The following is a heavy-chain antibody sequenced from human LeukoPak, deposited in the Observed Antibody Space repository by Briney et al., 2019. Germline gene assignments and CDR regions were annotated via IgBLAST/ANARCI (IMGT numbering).Heavy chain of an antibody. Sequence: MTSETLSLTCSFSIVPIKNYYWNWIRQSPGKGLQWIGYIYYTGSTDYNFSLKSRVTISLDTSENHFSLSLSSVTAADSALYFCASSRGPSSSWSFDSWGQGIRVTVSS. V-gene: IGHV4-59*01. CDR3: ASSRGPSSSWSFDS. CDR2: IYYTGST. D-gene: IGHD6-13*01. J-gene: IGHJ4*02. CDR1: IVPIKNYY.